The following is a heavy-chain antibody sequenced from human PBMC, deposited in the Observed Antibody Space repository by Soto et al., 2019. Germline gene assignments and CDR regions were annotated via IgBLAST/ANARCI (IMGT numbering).Heavy chain of an antibody. Sequence: QVQLVQSGAEVKKPGASVKVSCKVSGYTLTELSMHWVRQAPGKGLEWMGGFDPEDGETIYAQKFQGRVTMTEDTSTDTAYMELSSLRAEETAVYYCATASRYDILTGYYSVGWFDPWGQGTLVTVSS. CDR3: ATASRYDILTGYYSVGWFDP. CDR2: FDPEDGET. V-gene: IGHV1-24*01. D-gene: IGHD3-9*01. CDR1: GYTLTELS. J-gene: IGHJ5*02.